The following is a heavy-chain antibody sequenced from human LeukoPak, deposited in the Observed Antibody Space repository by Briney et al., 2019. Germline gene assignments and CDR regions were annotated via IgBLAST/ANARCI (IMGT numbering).Heavy chain of an antibody. CDR2: MNPNSGNT. CDR3: VRGAGATISYYHYYMDV. CDR1: GYTFTSYD. J-gene: IGHJ6*03. Sequence: ASVKVSCEASGYTFTSYDINWVRQATGQGLEWVGWMNPNSGNTGYAQKFQGRVTITRNTSISTAYMELSSLRSEDTAVYYCVRGAGATISYYHYYMDVWGKGTTVTVSS. D-gene: IGHD1-26*01. V-gene: IGHV1-8*03.